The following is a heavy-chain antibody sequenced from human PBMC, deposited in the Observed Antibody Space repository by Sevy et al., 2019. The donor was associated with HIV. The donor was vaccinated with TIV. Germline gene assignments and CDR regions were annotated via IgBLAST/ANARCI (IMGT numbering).Heavy chain of an antibody. CDR2: IYSGGSI. CDR3: ARGSGGYDEGDFDY. J-gene: IGHJ4*02. CDR1: GFTVTSNY. D-gene: IGHD5-12*01. V-gene: IGHV3-53*01. Sequence: GGSLRLSCAASGFTVTSNYMSWVRQAPGKGLEWVSIIYSGGSIYYADSVKGRFTISRDNSKNTLYLQMNSLRAEDTAMYYCARGSGGYDEGDFDYWGQGTLVTVSS.